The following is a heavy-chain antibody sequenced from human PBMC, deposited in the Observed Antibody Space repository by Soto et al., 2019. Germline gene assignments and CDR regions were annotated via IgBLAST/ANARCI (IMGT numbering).Heavy chain of an antibody. CDR2: ISWNSGSI. D-gene: IGHD1-1*01. CDR1: GFTFDDFA. J-gene: IGHJ4*02. CDR3: TKDKGPTGTASDF. V-gene: IGHV3-9*01. Sequence: PGGSLRLSCVASGFTFDDFAMHWVRQIPGKGLEWVAHISWNSGSIDYADSVRGRFTISRDNTKNSVYLQMKSLRVEDTALYYCTKDKGPTGTASDFWGQGTLVTVSS.